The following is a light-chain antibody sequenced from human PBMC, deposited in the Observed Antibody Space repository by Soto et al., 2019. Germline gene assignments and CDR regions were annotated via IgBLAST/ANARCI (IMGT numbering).Light chain of an antibody. V-gene: IGKV1-39*01. CDR2: AAS. Sequence: DIQMTQSPSSLSASVGDRVTITCRASQSISSYLNWYQQKPGNAPKLLIYAASSLQSGVPSRFSGSGSGTDFTLTISSLQPEDVATYYCQQSYSTPPTFGQGTKVEIK. J-gene: IGKJ1*01. CDR1: QSISSY. CDR3: QQSYSTPPT.